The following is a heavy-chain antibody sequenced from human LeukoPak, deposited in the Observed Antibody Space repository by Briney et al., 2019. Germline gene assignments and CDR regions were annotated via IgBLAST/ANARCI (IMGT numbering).Heavy chain of an antibody. CDR1: GGSFSDYS. V-gene: IGHV4-59*10. CDR3: ARQIASAGTAGFDF. CDR2: IYSTGST. J-gene: IGHJ4*02. D-gene: IGHD6-13*01. Sequence: SETLSLTCAVYGGSFSDYSWTWIRQPPGKGLEWIGRIYSTGSTNYNPSLKSRVTMSVDTSKNQFSLRLRSVTAADTAVYYCARQIASAGTAGFDFWGQGALVTVSS.